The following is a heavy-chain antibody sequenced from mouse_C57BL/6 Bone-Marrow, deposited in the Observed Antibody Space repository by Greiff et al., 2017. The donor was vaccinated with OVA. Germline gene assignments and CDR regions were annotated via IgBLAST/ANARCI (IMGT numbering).Heavy chain of an antibody. CDR1: GFSLTSYG. J-gene: IGHJ4*01. D-gene: IGHD1-1*01. V-gene: IGHV2-2*01. CDR2: IWSGGST. Sequence: QVQLQQSGPGLVQPSQSLSLTCTVSGFSLTSYGVHWVRQSPGKGLEWLGVIWSGGSTAYYAAFISSLSISKDSSKSEFFFKMNSLQADDTAVYYWARSPPYYYGSCYYAMDYWGQGTSVTVSS. CDR3: ARSPPYYYGSCYYAMDY.